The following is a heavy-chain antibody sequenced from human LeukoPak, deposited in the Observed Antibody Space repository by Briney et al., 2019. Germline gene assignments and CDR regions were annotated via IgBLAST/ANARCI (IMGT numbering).Heavy chain of an antibody. J-gene: IGHJ4*02. V-gene: IGHV3-23*01. CDR3: AKRGVVVRVFLVGFHKEAYYFDS. CDR2: LSGSAGGT. D-gene: IGHD3-16*02. CDR1: GLTLSNYG. Sequence: AGSLRLSCGVSGLTLSNYGMSWVRQAPGKGLEWVAGLSGSAGGTNYADSVKGRFTISRDNSKNTLFLQMDRLRAEDTAVYFCAKRGVVVRVFLVGFHKEAYYFDSWGQGAQVTVSS.